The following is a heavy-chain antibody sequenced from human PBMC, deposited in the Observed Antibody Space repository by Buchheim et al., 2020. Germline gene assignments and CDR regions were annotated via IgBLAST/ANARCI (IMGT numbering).Heavy chain of an antibody. CDR3: ASSYNWNHGSKFDY. CDR2: IKQDDSEK. D-gene: IGHD1-14*01. V-gene: IGHV3-7*01. Sequence: ELQLVESGGGLVQPGGSLRLSCAASRLTFSTYWMNWVRQAPGKGLEWVASIKQDDSEKYYVGSVKGRFTISRDNAKNSLYLQMNSLRAEDTAVYYCASSYNWNHGSKFDYWGQGTL. J-gene: IGHJ4*02. CDR1: RLTFSTYW.